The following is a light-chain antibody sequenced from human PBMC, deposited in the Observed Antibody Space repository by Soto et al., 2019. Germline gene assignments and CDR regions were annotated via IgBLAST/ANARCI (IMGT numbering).Light chain of an antibody. J-gene: IGKJ1*01. CDR2: KAS. Sequence: DIQMTQSPSTLSASVGDRVTITCRASQTISSWLAWYQQKPGMAPKLLIYKASTLQSGVPSRFSGSGSGTEFTLTISSLQPDDFAHYYCQQYSRCSASGHGTKVDIK. CDR1: QTISSW. V-gene: IGKV1-5*03. CDR3: QQYSRCSA.